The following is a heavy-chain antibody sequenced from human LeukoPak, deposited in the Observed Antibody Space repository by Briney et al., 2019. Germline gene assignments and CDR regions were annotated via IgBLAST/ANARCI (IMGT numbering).Heavy chain of an antibody. CDR3: AKDGGWEPDAFDI. Sequence: PGGSLRLSCAASGFTFSSYGMYWVRQAPGKGLEWVAFIRYDGSNKYYADSVKGRFTISRDNSKNTLYLQMNSLRAEDTAVYYCAKDGGWEPDAFDIWGQGTMVTVSS. D-gene: IGHD1-26*01. CDR1: GFTFSSYG. V-gene: IGHV3-30*02. J-gene: IGHJ3*02. CDR2: IRYDGSNK.